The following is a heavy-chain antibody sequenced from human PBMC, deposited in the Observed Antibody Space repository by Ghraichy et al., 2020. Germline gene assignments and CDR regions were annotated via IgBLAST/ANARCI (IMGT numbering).Heavy chain of an antibody. Sequence: GESLNISCVVSGFTLRAYDMHWVRQVTGKGLEWVSAIGVTGDTYYTDSVKGRFTISRDNAIDSLYLQMNSLGAGDTAVYYCVREHCSTTNCYGWWHLALWGRGTLVTVSS. J-gene: IGHJ2*01. CDR2: IGVTGDT. CDR3: VREHCSTTNCYGWWHLAL. CDR1: GFTLRAYD. D-gene: IGHD2-2*01. V-gene: IGHV3-13*01.